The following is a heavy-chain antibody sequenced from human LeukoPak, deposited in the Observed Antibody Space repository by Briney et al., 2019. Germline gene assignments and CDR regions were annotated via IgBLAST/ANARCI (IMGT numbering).Heavy chain of an antibody. D-gene: IGHD4-17*01. J-gene: IGHJ4*02. V-gene: IGHV1-58*01. Sequence: SVKVSCKASGFTFTSSAVQWVRQARGQRLEWIGWIVVGSGNTNYAQKFQERVTITRDMSTSTAYMELSSLRSEDTAVYYCAADPSDQGDGVLGYGGQGTLVTVPS. CDR3: AADPSDQGDGVLGY. CDR1: GFTFTSSA. CDR2: IVVGSGNT.